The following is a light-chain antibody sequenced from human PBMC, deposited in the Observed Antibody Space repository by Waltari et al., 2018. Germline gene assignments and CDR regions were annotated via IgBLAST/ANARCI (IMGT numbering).Light chain of an antibody. Sequence: DIKMTQSQSSLSASVGDRVTITCRASKSIITYLNWYQQKPGKAPNLLISGASSLHTGVPSRFSGSGSGTDFTLTISSLQPEDFAIYYCQQSYSSPYTFGQGTKVE. V-gene: IGKV1-39*01. CDR1: KSIITY. CDR2: GAS. CDR3: QQSYSSPYT. J-gene: IGKJ2*01.